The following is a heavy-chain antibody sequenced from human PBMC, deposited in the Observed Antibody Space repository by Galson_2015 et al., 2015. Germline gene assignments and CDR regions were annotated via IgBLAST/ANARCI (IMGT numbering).Heavy chain of an antibody. J-gene: IGHJ4*02. Sequence: QSGAEVKKPGESLTISCKGSGYTFTNYWIGWVRQMPGKGLEWMGIIYPTDSDTRYSPSFQGQVTISADKSISTAYLQWSGLQASDTAIYYCARHGLTHGAQMYNTEWSRAAPGVREMWFDYWGQGTLVTVSS. CDR2: IYPTDSDT. D-gene: IGHD1-14*01. CDR1: GYTFTNYW. V-gene: IGHV5-51*01. CDR3: ARHGLTHGAQMYNTEWSRAAPGVREMWFDY.